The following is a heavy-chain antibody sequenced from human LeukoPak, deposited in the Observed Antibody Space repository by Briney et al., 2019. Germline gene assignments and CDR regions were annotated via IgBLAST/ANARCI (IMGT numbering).Heavy chain of an antibody. Sequence: QPGGSLRLSCAASGFTFSSYSMNWVRQAPGKGLEWVSYISSSSSTIYYADSVKGRFTISRDNAKNSLYLQMNSLRAEDTAVYYCARDFEVRGVPVYYFDYWGQGTLVTVSS. V-gene: IGHV3-48*01. J-gene: IGHJ4*02. CDR1: GFTFSSYS. CDR2: ISSSSSTI. D-gene: IGHD3-10*01. CDR3: ARDFEVRGVPVYYFDY.